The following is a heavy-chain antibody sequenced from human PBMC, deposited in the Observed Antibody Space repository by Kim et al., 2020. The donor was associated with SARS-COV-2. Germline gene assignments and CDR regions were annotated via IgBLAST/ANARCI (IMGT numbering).Heavy chain of an antibody. D-gene: IGHD1-26*01. Sequence: GTNYAKKFQGRVPMTRDTSISTAYMELSRLRSDDTAVYYCARTVVGDFDYWGQGTLVTVSS. V-gene: IGHV1-2*02. CDR3: ARTVVGDFDY. CDR2: GT. J-gene: IGHJ4*02.